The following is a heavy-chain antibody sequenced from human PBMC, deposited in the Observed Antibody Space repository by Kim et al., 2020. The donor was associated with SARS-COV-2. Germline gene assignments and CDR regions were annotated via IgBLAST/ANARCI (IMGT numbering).Heavy chain of an antibody. V-gene: IGHV3-33*08. D-gene: IGHD1-26*01. Sequence: GGSLRLSCAASGFTFSSYGMHWVRQAPGKGLEWVAVIWYDGSNKYYADSVKGRFTISRDNSKNTLYLQMNSLRAEDTAVYYCARRGRVGATRNYYGMDVWGQGTTVTVSS. CDR1: GFTFSSYG. CDR2: IWYDGSNK. CDR3: ARRGRVGATRNYYGMDV. J-gene: IGHJ6*02.